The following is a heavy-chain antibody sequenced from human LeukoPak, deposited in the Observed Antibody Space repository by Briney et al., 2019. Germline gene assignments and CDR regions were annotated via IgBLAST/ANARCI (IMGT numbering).Heavy chain of an antibody. CDR2: INHSGNT. D-gene: IGHD3-10*01. CDR1: GGSFTIYS. CDR3: ARHRGLLLWFGEFPNWFDP. V-gene: IGHV4-34*01. J-gene: IGHJ5*02. Sequence: SETLSLTCAVYGGSFTIYSWTWIRQSPGKGLEWTGEINHSGNTNYNPSLKSRVTISVDTSKNQFSLKLSSVTAADTAVYYCARHRGLLLWFGEFPNWFDPWGQGTLVTVSS.